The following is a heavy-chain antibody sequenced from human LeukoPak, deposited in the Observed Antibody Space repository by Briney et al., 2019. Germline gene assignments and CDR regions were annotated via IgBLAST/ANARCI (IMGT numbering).Heavy chain of an antibody. CDR1: GFTFSSYN. Sequence: GGSLRLSCAASGFTFSSYNMNWVRQAPGQGLEWVSSITSGSSYIYYADSVKGRFTISRDNSKNTLYLQMNSLRAEDTAIYYCAKDQLNRFCSGGSCSTTHDYWGQGTLVTVSS. J-gene: IGHJ4*02. CDR3: AKDQLNRFCSGGSCSTTHDY. CDR2: ITSGSSYI. V-gene: IGHV3-21*04. D-gene: IGHD2-15*01.